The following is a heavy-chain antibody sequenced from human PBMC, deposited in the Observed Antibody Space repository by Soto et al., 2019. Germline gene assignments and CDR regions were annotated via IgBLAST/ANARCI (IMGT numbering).Heavy chain of an antibody. J-gene: IGHJ3*02. CDR1: GGTFSSYS. CDR3: AGVVLTAVDAFDI. D-gene: IGHD2-21*02. Sequence: AASVKVSCTASGGTFSSYSISWVRQAPGQGLEWMGGIIPIFGTANYAQKFQGRVTITADKSPSTAYMELSSLRSEDTAVYFCAGVVLTAVDAFDIWGQGTMVTLSS. V-gene: IGHV1-69*06. CDR2: IIPIFGTA.